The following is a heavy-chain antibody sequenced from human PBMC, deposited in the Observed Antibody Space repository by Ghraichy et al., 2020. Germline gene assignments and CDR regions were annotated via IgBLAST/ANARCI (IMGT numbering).Heavy chain of an antibody. Sequence: GGSLRLSCAASGFTFSSYAMSWVRQAPGKGLEWVSAISGSGGSTYYADSVKGRFTISRDNSKNTLYLQMNSLGAEDKAVYYCGRGVYGSGSYLDYWGQGTLVTVSS. CDR3: GRGVYGSGSYLDY. V-gene: IGHV3-23*01. CDR2: ISGSGGST. J-gene: IGHJ4*02. CDR1: GFTFSSYA. D-gene: IGHD3-10*01.